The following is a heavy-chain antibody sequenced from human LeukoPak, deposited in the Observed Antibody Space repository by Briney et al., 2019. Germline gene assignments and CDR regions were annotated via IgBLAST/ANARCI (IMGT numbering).Heavy chain of an antibody. CDR3: ARGAFKQQLYGMDV. CDR1: GFTFSSYW. CDR2: IKLDGSET. D-gene: IGHD6-13*01. Sequence: GGSLILSCAASGFTFSSYWMSWVRQAPGKGLEWVASIKLDGSETYYVDSVKGRFTISRDNAKNSLYLQMNSLRAEDTAVYYCARGAFKQQLYGMDVWGQGTTVTVSS. J-gene: IGHJ6*02. V-gene: IGHV3-7*05.